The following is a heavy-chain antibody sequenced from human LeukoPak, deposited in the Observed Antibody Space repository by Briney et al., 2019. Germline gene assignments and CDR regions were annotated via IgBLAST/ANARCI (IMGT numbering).Heavy chain of an antibody. CDR1: GFTFSTYC. V-gene: IGHV3-7*01. CDR2: IKQDGSDK. CDR3: ARFRYSSSALDH. D-gene: IGHD6-6*01. Sequence: GGSLRLSCAASGFTFSTYCMTWARQAPGKGLEWVANIKQDGSDKYYVDSVKGRFTISRDNAKNSLYLQMNSLRAEDTAVYYCARFRYSSSALDHWGQGTLVTVSS. J-gene: IGHJ4*02.